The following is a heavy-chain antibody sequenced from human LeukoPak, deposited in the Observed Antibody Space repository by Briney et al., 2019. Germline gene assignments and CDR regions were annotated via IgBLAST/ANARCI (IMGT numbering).Heavy chain of an antibody. J-gene: IGHJ4*02. Sequence: GGSLRLSCEVSGVSLSSYGMHWVRQAPGKGLEWVAFIRYDGTNKYYVDSVKGRFTISRDNSKNTLYLQMNSLRAEDTAVYYCARGTGYSSSWYYFDYWGQGTLVTVSS. D-gene: IGHD6-13*01. V-gene: IGHV3-30*02. CDR3: ARGTGYSSSWYYFDY. CDR1: GVSLSSYG. CDR2: IRYDGTNK.